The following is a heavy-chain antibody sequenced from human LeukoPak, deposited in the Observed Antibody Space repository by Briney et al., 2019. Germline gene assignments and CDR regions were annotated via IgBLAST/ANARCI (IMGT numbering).Heavy chain of an antibody. CDR2: ISSSSSYI. D-gene: IGHD4-17*01. J-gene: IGHJ5*02. CDR3: ARKRGGHRDYGDYGNWFDP. V-gene: IGHV3-21*01. Sequence: AGGSLRLSCAASGFTFSSYSMNWVRQAPGKGLEWVSSISSSSSYIYYADSVKGRFTISRDNAKNSLYLQMNSLRAEDTAVYYCARKRGGHRDYGDYGNWFDPWGQGTLVTVPS. CDR1: GFTFSSYS.